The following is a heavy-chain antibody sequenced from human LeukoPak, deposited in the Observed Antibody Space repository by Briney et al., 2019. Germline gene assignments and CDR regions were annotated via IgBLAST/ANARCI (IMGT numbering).Heavy chain of an antibody. CDR1: GFTVSSNY. CDR3: AKLRFLEWLLYGTSGYMDV. CDR2: ISGSGGST. J-gene: IGHJ6*03. V-gene: IGHV3-23*01. Sequence: PGGSLRLSCAASGFTVSSNYMSWVRQAPGKGLEWVSAISGSGGSTYYADSVKGRFTISRDNSKNTLYLQMNSLRAEDTAVYYCAKLRFLEWLLYGTSGYMDVWGKGTTVTVSS. D-gene: IGHD3-3*01.